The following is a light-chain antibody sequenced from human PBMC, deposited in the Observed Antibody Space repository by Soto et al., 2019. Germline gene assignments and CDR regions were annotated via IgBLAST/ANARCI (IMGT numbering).Light chain of an antibody. CDR3: QQYGNSPPNT. CDR2: GAS. V-gene: IGKV3-20*01. CDR1: QSVSSSY. Sequence: EIVLTQSPGTLSLSPGERATLSSRASQSVSSSYLAWYQQKPGQAPRLLIYGASSRATGIPDRFSGSGSGTDFTLTISRLEPEDFAVYFCQQYGNSPPNTFGPGTKVDIK. J-gene: IGKJ2*01.